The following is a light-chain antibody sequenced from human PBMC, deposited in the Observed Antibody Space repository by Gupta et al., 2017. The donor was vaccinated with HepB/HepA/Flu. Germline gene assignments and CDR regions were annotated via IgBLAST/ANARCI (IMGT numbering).Light chain of an antibody. J-gene: IGKJ2*01. CDR1: QSIGDY. CDR3: QQSDATPFT. V-gene: IGKV1-39*01. CDR2: AAS. Sequence: DIQMTQSPSSLSASVGDRVTINCRASQSIGDYLNWYQQKPGKAPKFLIYAASSLQSGVPSRFSGSGSGTDFTLTISRLHSDDFATYYCQQSDATPFTFGQGTKLQMK.